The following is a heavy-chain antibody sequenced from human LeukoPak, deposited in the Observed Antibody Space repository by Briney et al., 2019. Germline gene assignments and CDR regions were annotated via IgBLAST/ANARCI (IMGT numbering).Heavy chain of an antibody. J-gene: IGHJ4*02. D-gene: IGHD2-15*01. V-gene: IGHV1-8*01. CDR1: GYTFTSYD. CDR2: MNPNSGNT. CDR3: ARALEGYCSGGSCYQLGNY. Sequence: EASVKVSCKASGYTFTSYDINWVRQATGQGLEWMGWMNPNSGNTGYAQKFQGRVTMTRNTSISTAYMELSSLRAEDTAVYYCARALEGYCSGGSCYQLGNYWGQGTLVTVSS.